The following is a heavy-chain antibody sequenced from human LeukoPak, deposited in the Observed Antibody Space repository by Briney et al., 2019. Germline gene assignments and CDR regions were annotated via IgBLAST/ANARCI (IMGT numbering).Heavy chain of an antibody. J-gene: IGHJ4*02. D-gene: IGHD7-27*01. V-gene: IGHV6-1*01. Sequence: SQTLSLTCAISGASVSSNGAAWNWIRQSPLRGLEWLGRTYYRSKWYDDYAVSVKGRITINAGTSKNQFSLQLSSVTPEDTAVYYCTSGTGTFDYWGQGTLVTVSS. CDR1: GASVSSNGAA. CDR3: TSGTGTFDY. CDR2: TYYRSKWYD.